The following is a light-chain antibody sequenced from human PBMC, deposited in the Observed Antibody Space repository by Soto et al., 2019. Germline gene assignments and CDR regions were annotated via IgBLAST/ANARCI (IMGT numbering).Light chain of an antibody. CDR1: QSVTNY. CDR3: QQYSNWPPRT. CDR2: GAS. Sequence: EIFLTQSPDTLSLSPGERATLTCRASQSVTNYIAWYQQRPGQAPRLLIYGASNRATGSPDRISGSGSGTEFTLTISSLQSEDFAVYYCQQYSNWPPRTFGQGTKVDIK. V-gene: IGKV3-11*01. J-gene: IGKJ1*01.